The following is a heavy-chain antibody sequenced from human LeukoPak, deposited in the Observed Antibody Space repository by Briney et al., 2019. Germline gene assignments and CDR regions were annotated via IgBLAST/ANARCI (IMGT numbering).Heavy chain of an antibody. D-gene: IGHD2-2*01. Sequence: VLLGGSLRLSCAASGFTFSSYAMSWVRQAPGKGLEWVSAISGSGGSTYYADSVKGRFTISRDNSKNTLYLQMNSLRAEDTAVYYCATSGVVPAAMGLEYYFDYWGQGTLVTVSS. V-gene: IGHV3-23*01. J-gene: IGHJ4*02. CDR3: ATSGVVPAAMGLEYYFDY. CDR1: GFTFSSYA. CDR2: ISGSGGST.